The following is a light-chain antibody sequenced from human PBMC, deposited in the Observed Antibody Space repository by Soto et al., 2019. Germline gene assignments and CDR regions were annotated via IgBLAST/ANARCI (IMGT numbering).Light chain of an antibody. CDR1: QNIRSS. Sequence: EVVMTQSPASLSASPGERVTLTCRASQNIRSSLAWYQQRPGQAPRLLIYDASTRATGIPPRFSGGGSGTEFTVTISILQSEDVAIYYCHQYDICPPYTFGQGTKVDI. CDR2: DAS. J-gene: IGKJ2*01. V-gene: IGKV3-15*01. CDR3: HQYDICPPYT.